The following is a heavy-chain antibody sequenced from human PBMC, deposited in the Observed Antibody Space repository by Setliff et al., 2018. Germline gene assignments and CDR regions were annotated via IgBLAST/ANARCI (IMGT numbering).Heavy chain of an antibody. Sequence: PGGSLRLSCAASGFTFDDYGMSWVRQAPGKGLEWVSYFSGSSSTIRYADSVKGRFTISRDNAKNSLYLQMNSLRAEDTAVYYCARSGNYRVDYWGQGTLVTVSS. J-gene: IGHJ4*02. CDR3: ARSGNYRVDY. CDR1: GFTFDDYG. V-gene: IGHV3-48*01. CDR2: FSGSSSTI. D-gene: IGHD1-26*01.